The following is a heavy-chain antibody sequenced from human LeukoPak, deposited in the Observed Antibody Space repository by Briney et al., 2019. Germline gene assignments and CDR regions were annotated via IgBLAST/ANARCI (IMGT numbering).Heavy chain of an antibody. D-gene: IGHD3-16*01. J-gene: IGHJ5*02. CDR1: GGSVSSGSYY. CDR2: IYYSGST. Sequence: SETLSLTCTVSGGSVSSGSYYWSWVRQPPGKGLEWIGYIYYSGSTNYNPSLKSRVTISVDTSKNQFSLKLSSVTAADTAVYYCARGRARGLSWGQGTLVTVSS. CDR3: ARGRARGLS. V-gene: IGHV4-61*01.